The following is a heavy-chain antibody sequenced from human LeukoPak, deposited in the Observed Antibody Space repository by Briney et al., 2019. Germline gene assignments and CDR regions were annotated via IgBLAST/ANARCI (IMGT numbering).Heavy chain of an antibody. V-gene: IGHV1-69*13. J-gene: IGHJ4*02. CDR1: GGTFSSYA. CDR2: IIPIFGTA. CDR3: ARSRDTAMVTFFDY. D-gene: IGHD5-18*01. Sequence: ASVKVSCKASGGTFSSYAISWVRQAPGQGLEWMGGIIPIFGTANYAQKFQGRVTITADESTSTAYMELSSLRSEDTAVYYCARSRDTAMVTFFDYWGQGTLVTVSS.